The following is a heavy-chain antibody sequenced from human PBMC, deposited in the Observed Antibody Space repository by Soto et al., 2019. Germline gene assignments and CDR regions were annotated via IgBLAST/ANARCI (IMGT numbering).Heavy chain of an antibody. CDR1: GFTFSNYI. D-gene: IGHD3-10*01. CDR3: ARDDEDGSYCDLGY. CDR2: ILHDGNNK. V-gene: IGHV3-30-3*01. J-gene: IGHJ4*02. Sequence: QVQLVESGGGVVQPGRSLRLSCGASGFTFSNYIMHWVRQAPGKGLEWVAMILHDGNNKYYADSVKGRFTISRDNSKNTLYLQMNSLRTEDTAIYYCARDDEDGSYCDLGYWGQGTLVTVSS.